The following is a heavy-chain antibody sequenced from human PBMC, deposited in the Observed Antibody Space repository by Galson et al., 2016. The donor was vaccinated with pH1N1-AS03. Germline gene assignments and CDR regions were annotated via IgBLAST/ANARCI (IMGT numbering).Heavy chain of an antibody. CDR2: ITGSAGYT. J-gene: IGHJ4*02. V-gene: IGHV3-23*01. CDR1: GFTINSYA. Sequence: SLRLSCAASGFTINSYAMAWVRQAPGKGLESVSIITGSAGYTSYADSVKGRFILSRDNSRNTLNLQMNSLRVEDTALYYCAKSPALSCSGDCHGLDYWGQGTLVTVSS. D-gene: IGHD2-21*01. CDR3: AKSPALSCSGDCHGLDY.